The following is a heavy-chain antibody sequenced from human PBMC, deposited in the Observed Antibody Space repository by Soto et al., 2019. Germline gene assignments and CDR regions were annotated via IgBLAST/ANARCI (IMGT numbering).Heavy chain of an antibody. CDR1: GFTFSSYA. V-gene: IGHV3-23*01. CDR3: ANERFRFGTMVRGVPDY. Sequence: EVQLLESGGGLVQPGGSLRLSCAASGFTFSSYAMSWVRPAPGKGLEWVSAISGSGGSTYYADSVKGRFTISRDNSKNTLYLQMNSLRAEDTAVYYCANERFRFGTMVRGVPDYWGQGTLVTVSS. CDR2: ISGSGGST. J-gene: IGHJ4*02. D-gene: IGHD3-10*01.